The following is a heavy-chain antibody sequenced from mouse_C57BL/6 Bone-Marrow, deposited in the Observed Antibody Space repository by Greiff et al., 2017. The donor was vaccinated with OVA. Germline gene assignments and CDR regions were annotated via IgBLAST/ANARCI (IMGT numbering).Heavy chain of an antibody. CDR2: IDPANGNT. J-gene: IGHJ1*03. V-gene: IGHV14-3*01. CDR3: AVYYYGSSYWCFDV. D-gene: IGHD1-1*01. CDR1: GFNIKNTY. Sequence: VQLQQSVAELVRPGASVKLSCTASGFNIKNTYMHWVKQRPEQGLEWIGRIDPANGNTKYAPKFQGKATITADTSSNTAYLQVMRLTSEDTAVYYCAVYYYGSSYWCFDVWGTGTTVTVSS.